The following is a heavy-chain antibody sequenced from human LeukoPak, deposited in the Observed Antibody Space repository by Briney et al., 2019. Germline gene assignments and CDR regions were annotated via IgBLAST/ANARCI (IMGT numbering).Heavy chain of an antibody. D-gene: IGHD3-10*01. V-gene: IGHV1-46*01. Sequence: ASVKVSCKASGYSFTSNYMHWVRQAPGQGLEWMGIINPSGGSTSYAQKFQGRVTMTRDTSTSTVYMELSSLRSEDTAVYYCARDSARGDAFDIWGQGTMVTVSS. CDR3: ARDSARGDAFDI. CDR2: INPSGGST. J-gene: IGHJ3*02. CDR1: GYSFTSNY.